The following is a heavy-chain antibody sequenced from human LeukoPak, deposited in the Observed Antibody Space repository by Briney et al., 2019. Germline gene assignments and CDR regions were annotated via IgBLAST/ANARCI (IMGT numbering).Heavy chain of an antibody. Sequence: PGGSLRLSCAASEFTFSSYAMSWVRQAPGKGLEWVSDISGRGGGTHYADSVKGRFTLSRDNSKNTLYLQMNSLRAEDTAVYYCAKTVTMFYYYYYYMDVWGKGTTVTISS. CDR2: ISGRGGGT. V-gene: IGHV3-23*01. J-gene: IGHJ6*03. CDR1: EFTFSSYA. D-gene: IGHD4-17*01. CDR3: AKTVTMFYYYYYYMDV.